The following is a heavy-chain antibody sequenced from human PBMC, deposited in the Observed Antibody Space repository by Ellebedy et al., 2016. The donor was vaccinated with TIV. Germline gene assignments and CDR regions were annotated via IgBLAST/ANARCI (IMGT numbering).Heavy chain of an antibody. J-gene: IGHJ3*02. CDR2: IYPGDSDT. Sequence: GESLKISCKGSGYSFTSYWIGWVRQMPGKGLEWMGIIYPGDSDTRYSPYFQGQVTISADKSISTAYLQWSSLKASDTAMYYCARRYSSSWYSSHDAFDIWGQGTMVTVSS. V-gene: IGHV5-51*01. CDR3: ARRYSSSWYSSHDAFDI. D-gene: IGHD6-13*01. CDR1: GYSFTSYW.